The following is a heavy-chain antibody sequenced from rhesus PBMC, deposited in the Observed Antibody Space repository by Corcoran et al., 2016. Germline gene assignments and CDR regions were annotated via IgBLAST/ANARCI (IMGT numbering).Heavy chain of an antibody. D-gene: IGHD6-31*01. V-gene: IGHV3S25*01. CDR2: INSGGGST. J-gene: IGHJ6*01. Sequence: EVQLVESGGGLAKPGGSLRLSCAASGFTFSSYWMNWVRQAPGKGLGWVSAINSGGGSTYYADSVKGRFTISRDNSKNTLSLQMNSLRAEDTAVYYCAKESSGWYGVYYGLDSWGQGVVVTVSS. CDR1: GFTFSSYW. CDR3: AKESSGWYGVYYGLDS.